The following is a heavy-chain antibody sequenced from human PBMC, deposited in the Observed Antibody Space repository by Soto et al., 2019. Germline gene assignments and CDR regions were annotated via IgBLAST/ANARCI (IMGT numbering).Heavy chain of an antibody. CDR3: ARDLKGDSYYCIDV. Sequence: GSLRLSCAASGFSLSDNAMNWVRQAPGKGLEWISYIALTSSTIYYADSVKGRFTISRDNAQNSVFLQMNSLRDDDTAVYFCARDLKGDSYYCIDVWGQVPTFTVS. CDR1: GFSLSDNA. J-gene: IGHJ6*01. V-gene: IGHV3-48*02. D-gene: IGHD3-16*01. CDR2: IALTSSTI.